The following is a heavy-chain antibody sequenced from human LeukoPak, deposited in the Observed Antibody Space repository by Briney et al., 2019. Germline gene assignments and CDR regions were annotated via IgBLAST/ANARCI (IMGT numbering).Heavy chain of an antibody. Sequence: SETLSLTCTVSGGSIINDDYRWTWLRQPPGKGLEWIGHIYHYGSTYYNPSLKSRVTISVDRSKNQFSLKLSSVTAADTAVYYCARRNSGSYYAVLGGFDYWGQGTLVTVSS. V-gene: IGHV4-30-2*02. CDR1: GGSIINDDYR. J-gene: IGHJ4*02. CDR2: IYHYGST. CDR3: ARRNSGSYYAVLGGFDY. D-gene: IGHD1-26*01.